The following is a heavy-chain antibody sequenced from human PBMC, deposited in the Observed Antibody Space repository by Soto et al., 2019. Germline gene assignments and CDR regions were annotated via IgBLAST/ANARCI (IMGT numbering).Heavy chain of an antibody. V-gene: IGHV1-18*01. D-gene: IGHD4-17*01. CDR1: GYTFTSYG. Sequence: QVQLVQSGGEVKKPGASVKVSCKASGYTFTSYGIIWVRQAPGQGLEWMGWISGHSGTTNNAQKFQDRVTMTTDTSTSTTYMELRSLRSDDTAVYYCARDRQNYGSFDFWGQGTLVTVSS. J-gene: IGHJ4*02. CDR2: ISGHSGTT. CDR3: ARDRQNYGSFDF.